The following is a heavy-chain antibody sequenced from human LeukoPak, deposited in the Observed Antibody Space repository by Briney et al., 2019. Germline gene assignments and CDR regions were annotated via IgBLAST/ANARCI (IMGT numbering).Heavy chain of an antibody. D-gene: IGHD5-24*01. CDR2: IIPILGIA. J-gene: IGHJ4*02. CDR3: ARQFTGSPAQDY. CDR1: GGTFSSYT. Sequence: SVKVSRKASGGTFSSYTISWVRQAPGQGLEWMGRIIPILGIANYAQKFQDRVTITADKSTSTAYMELSSLRSEDTAVYYCARQFTGSPAQDYWGQGTLVTVSS. V-gene: IGHV1-69*02.